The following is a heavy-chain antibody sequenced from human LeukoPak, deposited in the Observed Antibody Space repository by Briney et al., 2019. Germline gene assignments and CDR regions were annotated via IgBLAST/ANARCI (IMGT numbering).Heavy chain of an antibody. Sequence: ASVKVSCKASGYIFTGYYMHWVRQAPGQGLEGMGWINPNSGGTKYPQKFQGRVTMTRDTSISTAYMELSRLRSDDTAVYYCARLGSSSFDWGQGTLVTVSS. D-gene: IGHD6-6*01. J-gene: IGHJ4*02. CDR2: INPNSGGT. CDR3: ARLGSSSFD. V-gene: IGHV1-2*02. CDR1: GYIFTGYY.